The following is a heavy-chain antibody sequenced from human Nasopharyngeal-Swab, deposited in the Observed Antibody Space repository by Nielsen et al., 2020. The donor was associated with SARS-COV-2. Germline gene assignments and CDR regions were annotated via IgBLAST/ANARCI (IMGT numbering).Heavy chain of an antibody. CDR2: IYYSGST. J-gene: IGHJ3*02. Sequence: WIRQPPGKGLKWIGYIYYSGSTYYNPSLKSRLTISVDTSKNQFSLKLSSVTAADTAVYYCARAARYSSTWSLPYDAFDIWGQGTMVTVSS. V-gene: IGHV4-31*02. CDR3: ARAARYSSTWSLPYDAFDI. D-gene: IGHD6-13*01.